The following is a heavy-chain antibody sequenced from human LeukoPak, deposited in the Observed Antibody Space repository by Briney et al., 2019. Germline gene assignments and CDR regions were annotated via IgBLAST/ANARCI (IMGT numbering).Heavy chain of an antibody. J-gene: IGHJ5*02. D-gene: IGHD2-15*01. Sequence: GASVKVSCKASGYTFTSYYMHWVRQAPGQGLEWMGIINPSGGSTSYAQKFQGRVTMTRDMSTSTVYMELSSLRSEDTAVYYCARDRWCSGGSCYSGGVGWFDPWGQGTLVTVSS. CDR2: INPSGGST. CDR1: GYTFTSYY. V-gene: IGHV1-46*01. CDR3: ARDRWCSGGSCYSGGVGWFDP.